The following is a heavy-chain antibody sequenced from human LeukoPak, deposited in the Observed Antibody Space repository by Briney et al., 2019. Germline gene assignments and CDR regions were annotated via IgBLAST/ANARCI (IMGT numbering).Heavy chain of an antibody. D-gene: IGHD1-26*01. CDR1: GDSISSYY. CDR3: ARDGHGSGSYYHWFDP. V-gene: IGHV4-59*01. Sequence: PSETLSLTCTVSGDSISSYYWSWIRQPPGKGLEWIGYIEYSGSTNYNPSLKSRVTISVDTSKNQFSLKLRSVTAADTAVYYCARDGHGSGSYYHWFDPWGQGTLVTVSS. CDR2: IEYSGST. J-gene: IGHJ5*02.